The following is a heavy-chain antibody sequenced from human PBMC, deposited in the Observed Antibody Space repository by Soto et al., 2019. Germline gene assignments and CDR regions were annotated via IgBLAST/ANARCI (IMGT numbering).Heavy chain of an antibody. CDR2: IYSSGST. V-gene: IGHV4-31*11. CDR1: GGSIISASYS. Sequence: QVQLQESGPRLVKPSQTLSLSCAVSGGSIISASYSWNWIRQSPGRGLEWIGHIYSSGSTYYNPSLKRRVSISVDTSNNQFSLKLTSVTAADTAVYCCAREDAARIERWFDAWGQGILVTVSS. CDR3: AREDAARIERWFDA. D-gene: IGHD6-6*01. J-gene: IGHJ5*02.